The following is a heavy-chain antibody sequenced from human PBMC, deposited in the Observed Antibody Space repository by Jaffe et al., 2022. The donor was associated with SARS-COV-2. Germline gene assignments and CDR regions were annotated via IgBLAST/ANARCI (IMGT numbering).Heavy chain of an antibody. V-gene: IGHV1-69*02. Sequence: QVQLVQSGAEVKKPGSSVKVSCKASGGTFSSYTISWVRQAPGQGLEWMGRIIPILGIANYAQKFQGRVTITADKSTSTAYMELSSLRSEDTAVYYCAGAEAPHPITMIANAFDIWGQGTMVTVSS. J-gene: IGHJ3*02. CDR2: IIPILGIA. CDR3: AGAEAPHPITMIANAFDI. CDR1: GGTFSSYT. D-gene: IGHD3-22*01.